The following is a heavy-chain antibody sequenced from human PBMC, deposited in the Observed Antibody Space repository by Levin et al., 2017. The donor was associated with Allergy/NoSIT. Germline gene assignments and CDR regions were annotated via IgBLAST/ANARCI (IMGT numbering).Heavy chain of an antibody. CDR2: ISGSGGST. CDR1: GFTFSSYA. CDR3: AKGIQLWATYYYYGMDV. Sequence: GGSLRLSCAASGFTFSSYAMSWVRQAPGKGLEWVSAISGSGGSTYYADSVKGRFTISRDNSKNTLYLQMNSLRAEDTAVYYCAKGIQLWATYYYYGMDVWGQGTTVTVSS. V-gene: IGHV3-23*01. J-gene: IGHJ6*02. D-gene: IGHD5-18*01.